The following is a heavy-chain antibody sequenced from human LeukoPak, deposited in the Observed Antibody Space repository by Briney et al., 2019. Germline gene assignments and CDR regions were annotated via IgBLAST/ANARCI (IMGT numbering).Heavy chain of an antibody. D-gene: IGHD2-2*01. Sequence: GGSLRLSCAASGFTFSGYWMSWVRQAPGKGLEWVANIKQDGSEKYYVDSVKGRFTISRDNAKKSLYLQMSSLRPEDTAVYYCAKDRYIGPVKYLFDYWGQGTLVTVSS. CDR2: IKQDGSEK. CDR1: GFTFSGYW. V-gene: IGHV3-7*01. CDR3: AKDRYIGPVKYLFDY. J-gene: IGHJ4*02.